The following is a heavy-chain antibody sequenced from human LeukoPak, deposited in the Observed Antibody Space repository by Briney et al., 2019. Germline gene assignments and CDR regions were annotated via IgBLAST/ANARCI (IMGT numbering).Heavy chain of an antibody. V-gene: IGHV3-7*01. J-gene: IGHJ6*02. D-gene: IGHD3-9*01. CDR2: IKHDGSEK. CDR3: ARDGHGDGILSGYSYFGMDV. CDR1: GFIFSSYW. Sequence: GGSLRLSCAASGFIFSSYWMSWLRQAPGKGLEWVANIKHDGSEKYYVDSVKGRFTISRDNAQNSLYLQMSSLRAEDTAVYFCARDGHGDGILSGYSYFGMDVWGQGTTVTVSS.